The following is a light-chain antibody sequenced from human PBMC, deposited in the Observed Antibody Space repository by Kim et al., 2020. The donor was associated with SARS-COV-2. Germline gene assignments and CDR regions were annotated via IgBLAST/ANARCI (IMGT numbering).Light chain of an antibody. CDR2: RNN. V-gene: IGLV1-47*01. Sequence: GQRGTISCSGRSSNSGTNYVYWYQHRPGTAPKLLIYRNNQRPSGVPDRFSGSKSGTPASLAISGLRSEDEADYYCAAWDDSLSGCVFGTGTKVTVL. CDR1: SSNSGTNY. CDR3: AAWDDSLSGCV. J-gene: IGLJ1*01.